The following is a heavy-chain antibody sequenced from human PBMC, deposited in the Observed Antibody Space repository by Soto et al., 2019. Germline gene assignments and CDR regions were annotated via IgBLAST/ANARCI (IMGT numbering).Heavy chain of an antibody. CDR3: AKSSAGAAAAGLKFDY. CDR1: GFTFSSYA. Sequence: EVQLLESGGGLVQPGGSLRLSCAASGFTFSSYAMSWVHQAPGKGLEWVSALSGSGGSTYYADSVKGRFTISRDNSKNTLDLQLNSLRAEDTAVYYCAKSSAGAAAAGLKFDYWGQGTLVTVSS. D-gene: IGHD6-13*01. V-gene: IGHV3-23*01. J-gene: IGHJ4*02. CDR2: LSGSGGST.